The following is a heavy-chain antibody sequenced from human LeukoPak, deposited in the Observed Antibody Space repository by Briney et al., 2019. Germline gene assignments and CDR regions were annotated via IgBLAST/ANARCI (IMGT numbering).Heavy chain of an antibody. CDR1: GFTFGDYA. D-gene: IGHD3-3*01. CDR3: TRDQTEGYYDFWSGYYTSHYFDY. J-gene: IGHJ4*02. V-gene: IGHV3-49*04. CDR2: IRSKAYGGTT. Sequence: GGSLRLSCTASGFTFGDYAMSWVRQAPGKGLEWVGFIRSKAYGGTTEYAASVKGRFTISRDDSKSIAYLQMNSLKTEDTAVYYCTRDQTEGYYDFWSGYYTSHYFDYWGQGTLVTVSS.